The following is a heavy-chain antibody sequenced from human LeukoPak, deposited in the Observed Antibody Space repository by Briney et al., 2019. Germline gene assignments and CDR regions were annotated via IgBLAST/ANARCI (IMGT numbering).Heavy chain of an antibody. CDR2: IKEDGSEK. D-gene: IGHD3-10*01. CDR3: ARDLATMDPGVDY. V-gene: IGHV3-7*04. Sequence: PGGSLRLSCAASGFTFSSYWMSWVRQAPGKGLEWVANIKEDGSEKYHADSVKGRFTISRDNAKNSLYLQMNSLRAEDTAVYYCARDLATMDPGVDYWGQGILVTVSS. J-gene: IGHJ4*02. CDR1: GFTFSSYW.